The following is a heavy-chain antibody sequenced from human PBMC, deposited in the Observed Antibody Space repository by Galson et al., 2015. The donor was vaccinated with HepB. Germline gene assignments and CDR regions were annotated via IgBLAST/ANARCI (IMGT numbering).Heavy chain of an antibody. Sequence: SLRLSCAASGFTFSSYAMSWVRQAPGKGLEWVSAISGSGGSTYYADSVKGRFTISRDNSKNTLYLQMNSLRAEDTAVYYCAKNQRQWLVDRPRRGDWFDPWGQGTLVTVSS. V-gene: IGHV3-23*01. CDR3: AKNQRQWLVDRPRRGDWFDP. D-gene: IGHD6-19*01. J-gene: IGHJ5*02. CDR2: ISGSGGST. CDR1: GFTFSSYA.